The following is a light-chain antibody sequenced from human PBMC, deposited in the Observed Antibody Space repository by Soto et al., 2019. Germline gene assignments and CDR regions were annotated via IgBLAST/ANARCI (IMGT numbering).Light chain of an antibody. V-gene: IGKV3-15*01. CDR3: QQYNNWPPVT. J-gene: IGKJ3*01. CDR2: AAS. CDR1: QSVSSN. Sequence: EIVMTQSPATLSVSPGERATLSCRASQSVSSNLAWYQQKPGQAPRLLIYAASTRATGIPARFSGSGSGTEFTLTISSLQSEDFAVYYCQQYNNWPPVTFGPGTKVDIK.